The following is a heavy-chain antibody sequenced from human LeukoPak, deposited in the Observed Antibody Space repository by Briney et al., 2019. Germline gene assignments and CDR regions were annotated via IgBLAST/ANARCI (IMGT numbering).Heavy chain of an antibody. Sequence: SETLSLTCVVSGGSITSGGYSWSWIRQPPGKGLEWIGYIYHSESTYYNPSLKSRVTISVDRSRNQFSLRLSSVTAADTAVYYCAGGPSAAAVWGQGTLVTVSS. D-gene: IGHD6-13*01. CDR3: AGGPSAAAV. J-gene: IGHJ4*02. CDR1: GGSITSGGYS. V-gene: IGHV4-30-2*01. CDR2: IYHSEST.